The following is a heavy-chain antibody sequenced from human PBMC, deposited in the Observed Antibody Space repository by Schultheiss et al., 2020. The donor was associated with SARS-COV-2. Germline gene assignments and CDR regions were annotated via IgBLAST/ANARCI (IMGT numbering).Heavy chain of an antibody. D-gene: IGHD2-21*01. J-gene: IGHJ4*02. CDR1: GFTFSNAW. Sequence: GESLKISCAASGFTFSNAWMNWVRQAPGKGLEWVGRIKSKTDGGTTDYAAPVKGRFTISRDDSKNTLYLQMNSLRAEDTAVYYCARAGISWYFDYWGQGTLVTVSS. V-gene: IGHV3-15*07. CDR3: ARAGISWYFDY. CDR2: IKSKTDGGTT.